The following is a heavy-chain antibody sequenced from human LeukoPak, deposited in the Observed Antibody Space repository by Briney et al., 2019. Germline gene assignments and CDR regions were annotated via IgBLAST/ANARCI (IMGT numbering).Heavy chain of an antibody. CDR2: ISSNGAST. Sequence: HPGGSLRLSCAASGFTFSSYAMSWVRQAPGKGLEWISAISSNGASTYYADFVKGRFTISRDNSENTLYLQMNSRRVEDSAVYYCAKGGTYYYDSWGQGTLVTVSS. CDR3: AKGGTYYYDS. J-gene: IGHJ4*02. CDR1: GFTFSSYA. V-gene: IGHV3-23*01.